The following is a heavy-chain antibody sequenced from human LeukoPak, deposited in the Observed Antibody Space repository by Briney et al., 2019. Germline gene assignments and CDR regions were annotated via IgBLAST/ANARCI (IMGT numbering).Heavy chain of an antibody. CDR2: IHHSGST. Sequence: PSETLSLTCAVSGVFISSGYWWSWVRQPPGKGLEWIGEIHHSGSTNYNTFLKSRVTISVDKSRNQFSLKLSSVTAADTAVYYCARNGDYSLDYWGQGTLVTVSS. V-gene: IGHV4-4*02. CDR3: ARNGDYSLDY. CDR1: GVFISSGYW. J-gene: IGHJ4*02. D-gene: IGHD2-15*01.